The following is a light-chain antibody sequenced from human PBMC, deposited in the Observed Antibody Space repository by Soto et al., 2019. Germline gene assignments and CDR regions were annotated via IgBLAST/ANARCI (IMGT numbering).Light chain of an antibody. V-gene: IGKV3-20*01. CDR1: QSVSSSY. J-gene: IGKJ2*01. Sequence: EIVLTQSPGTLSLSPGERATLSCRASQSVSSSYLAWYQQKPGQAPRLLIYGASSRATGIPDRFSGSVSGTDFTLTISRLELEDFAVYYCQQYGSSLYTFGQGTKLEIK. CDR3: QQYGSSLYT. CDR2: GAS.